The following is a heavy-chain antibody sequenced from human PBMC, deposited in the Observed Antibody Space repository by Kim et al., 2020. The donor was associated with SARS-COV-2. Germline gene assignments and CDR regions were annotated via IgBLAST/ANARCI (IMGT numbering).Heavy chain of an antibody. J-gene: IGHJ6*02. Sequence: ASVKVSCTASGYSLTGHYMHWVRQAPGQGLEWMGRINPSSGTTTYAPKFQGRVTMTRDTSLNTAYMELSRLGSDDTAVFYCARGFAIVPPIVTYYYAMDVWGQGTTVTGSS. D-gene: IGHD2-15*01. CDR2: INPSSGTT. V-gene: IGHV1-2*06. CDR3: ARGFAIVPPIVTYYYAMDV. CDR1: GYSLTGHY.